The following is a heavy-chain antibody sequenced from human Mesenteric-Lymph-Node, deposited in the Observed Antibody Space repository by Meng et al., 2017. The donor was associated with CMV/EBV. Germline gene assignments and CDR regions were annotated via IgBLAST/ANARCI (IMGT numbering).Heavy chain of an antibody. CDR2: ISGSGGST. CDR3: ASPTDGYCSSTSCYWGAFDI. Sequence: GESLKISCAASGFTFGSYAMSWVRQAPGKGLEWVSAISGSGGSTYYADSVKGRFTISRDNSKNTLYLQMNSLRAEDTAVYYCASPTDGYCSSTSCYWGAFDIWGQGTMVTVSS. V-gene: IGHV3-23*01. CDR1: GFTFGSYA. J-gene: IGHJ3*02. D-gene: IGHD2-2*01.